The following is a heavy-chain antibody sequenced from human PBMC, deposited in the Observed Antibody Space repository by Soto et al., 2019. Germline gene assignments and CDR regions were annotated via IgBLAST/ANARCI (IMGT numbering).Heavy chain of an antibody. V-gene: IGHV3-23*01. Sequence: PGGSLRLSCAASGFTCSSYDMSWVRQAPGKGLEWVSTILVGGSTHYTDSVKGRFTISRDNSKNTVFLQMNSLTAGDTAVYYCAKATATGGGAFDICGQGTMVTVSS. D-gene: IGHD2-8*02. CDR1: GFTCSSYD. CDR3: AKATATGGGAFDI. J-gene: IGHJ3*02. CDR2: ILVGGST.